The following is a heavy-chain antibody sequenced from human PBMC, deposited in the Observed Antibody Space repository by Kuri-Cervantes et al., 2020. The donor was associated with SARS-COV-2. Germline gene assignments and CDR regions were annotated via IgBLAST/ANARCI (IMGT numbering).Heavy chain of an antibody. J-gene: IGHJ6*02. CDR3: ARNDYSNPRYYGMDV. CDR2: INPNSGGT. V-gene: IGHV1-2*02. CDR1: GYTFTGYY. D-gene: IGHD4-11*01. Sequence: ASVKVSCKASGYTFTGYYMHWVRQAPGQGLEWMGWINPNSGGTNYAQKFQGRVTMTRDTSISTAYMELSRLRSEDTAVYYCARNDYSNPRYYGMDVWGQGTTVTVSS.